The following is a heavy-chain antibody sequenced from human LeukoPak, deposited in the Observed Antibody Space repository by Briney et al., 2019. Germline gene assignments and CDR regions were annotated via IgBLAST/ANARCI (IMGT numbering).Heavy chain of an antibody. J-gene: IGHJ6*02. CDR3: ARVRRSSSSLYYYYYYGMDV. V-gene: IGHV4-34*01. CDR2: INHSGSA. Sequence: SETLSLTCAVYGGSFSGYYWSWIRQPPGKGLEWIGEINHSGSANYNPSLKSRVTISVDTSKSQFSLKLSSVTAADTAVYYCARVRRSSSSLYYYYYYGMDVWGQGTTVTVSS. CDR1: GGSFSGYY. D-gene: IGHD6-6*01.